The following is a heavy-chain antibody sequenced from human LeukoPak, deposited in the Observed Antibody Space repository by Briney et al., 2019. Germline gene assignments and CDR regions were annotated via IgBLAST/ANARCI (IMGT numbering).Heavy chain of an antibody. CDR2: IAHHGNNK. CDR1: GFTFSSSA. Sequence: GGSLRLSCGASGFTFSSSAMHWVRQGPGKGLEWVAYIAHHGNNKYYADSVKGRFTISRDNSKGSLYLQMNSLRADDTAVYYCAKDGSWSCTDWGQGTLVRVSS. V-gene: IGHV3-30*02. J-gene: IGHJ4*02. D-gene: IGHD2-8*02. CDR3: AKDGSWSCTD.